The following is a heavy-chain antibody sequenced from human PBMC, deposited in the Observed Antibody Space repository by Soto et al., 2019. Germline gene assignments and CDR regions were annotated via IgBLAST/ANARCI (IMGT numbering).Heavy chain of an antibody. CDR2: IYYSGST. Sequence: QVQLQESGPGLVKPSETLSLTCTVSGGSVSSGSYYWSWIRQPPGKGLEWLGYIYYSGSTNYNPSPKSRVTISVDTSKNHFSRKLSSVTAADTAVYYCAREGRGYSGYDGYWGQGTLVTVSS. CDR3: AREGRGYSGYDGY. D-gene: IGHD5-12*01. V-gene: IGHV4-61*01. CDR1: GGSVSSGSYY. J-gene: IGHJ4*02.